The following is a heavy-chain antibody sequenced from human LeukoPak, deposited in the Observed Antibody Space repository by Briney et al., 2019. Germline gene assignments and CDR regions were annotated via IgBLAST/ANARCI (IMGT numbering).Heavy chain of an antibody. J-gene: IGHJ4*02. D-gene: IGHD2-2*01. CDR3: ASIVPAAIPY. CDR2: IYYSGST. Sequence: SETLSLTCTVSGGSISSSSYYWGWIRQPPGKGLEWIGSIYYSGSTNYNPSLKSRVTISVDTSKNQFSLKLSSVIAADTAVYYCASIVPAAIPYWGQGTLVTVSS. V-gene: IGHV4-39*07. CDR1: GGSISSSSYY.